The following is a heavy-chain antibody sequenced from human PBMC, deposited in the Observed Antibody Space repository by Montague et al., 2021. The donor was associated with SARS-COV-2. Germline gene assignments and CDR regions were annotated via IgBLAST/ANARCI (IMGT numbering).Heavy chain of an antibody. V-gene: IGHV4-59*01. CDR2: MYYDESP. Sequence: SETLSLTCTVSGGSISIYYWSWIRQPPGKGLEWIGYMYYDESPKYNPSLRGRVTISVDKSKNQCSLKLSSVTAADTAVYYCATDYGSGSYFDYWGQGSLVTVSS. J-gene: IGHJ4*02. CDR1: GGSISIYY. CDR3: ATDYGSGSYFDY. D-gene: IGHD3-10*01.